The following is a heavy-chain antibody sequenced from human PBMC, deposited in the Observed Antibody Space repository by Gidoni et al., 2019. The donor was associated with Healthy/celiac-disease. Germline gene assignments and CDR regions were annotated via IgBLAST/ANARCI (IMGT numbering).Heavy chain of an antibody. CDR1: GGSVSSGSYY. CDR2: IYYSGST. J-gene: IGHJ4*02. D-gene: IGHD6-13*01. CDR3: ARGHGGSWYAAFDY. V-gene: IGHV4-61*01. Sequence: QVQLQESGPGLVKPSETLSLTCTVSGGSVSSGSYYWSWIRQPPGKGLEWIGYIYYSGSTNYNPSLKSRVTISVDTSKNQFSLKLSSVTAADTAVYYCARGHGGSWYAAFDYWGQGTLVTVSS.